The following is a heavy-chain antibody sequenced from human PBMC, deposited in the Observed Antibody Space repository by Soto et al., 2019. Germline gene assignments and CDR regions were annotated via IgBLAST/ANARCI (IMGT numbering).Heavy chain of an antibody. CDR1: GYRGTTYW. J-gene: IGHJ6*02. D-gene: IGHD2-2*01. V-gene: IGHV5-10-1*01. CDR2: IDPSDSYT. Sequence: PGESLKISGEGSGYRGTTYWINCVRQTPGKGLEWMGRIDPSDSYTNYSPSFQGHVTISADKSINTAYLQWSSLKASDTAMYFCPTREIRCAPTSSYTNFYYGLDVRGQGTTVTVSS. CDR3: PTREIRCAPTSSYTNFYYGLDV.